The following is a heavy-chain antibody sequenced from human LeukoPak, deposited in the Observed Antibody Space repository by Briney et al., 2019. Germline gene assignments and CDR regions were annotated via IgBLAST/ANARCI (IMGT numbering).Heavy chain of an antibody. CDR1: GFTFSSYS. CDR3: AARPPIVVAGPFDY. J-gene: IGHJ4*02. D-gene: IGHD6-19*01. CDR2: NGSDNKP. V-gene: IGHV3-23*05. Sequence: PGGSLRLSCAASGFTFSSYSMNWVRQAPGQGLEWVSSNGSDNKPHYSESVKGRFTISRDNSKNTLYLQMNSLRAEDTAVYYCAARPPIVVAGPFDYWGQGTLVTVSS.